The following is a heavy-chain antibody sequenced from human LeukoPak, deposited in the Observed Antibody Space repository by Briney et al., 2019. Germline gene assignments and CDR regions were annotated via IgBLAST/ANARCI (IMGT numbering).Heavy chain of an antibody. D-gene: IGHD3-3*01. V-gene: IGHV4-4*07. CDR2: IYTSGTT. J-gene: IGHJ4*02. Sequence: SETLSLTCTVSGGSISSYYWSWIRQPAGKGLEWIGRIYTSGTTNYNPSLKSRVTMSVDTSKNQFSLKLSTVTAADTAVYYCARDDFWGGYYDYWGQGTLVTVSS. CDR1: GGSISSYY. CDR3: ARDDFWGGYYDY.